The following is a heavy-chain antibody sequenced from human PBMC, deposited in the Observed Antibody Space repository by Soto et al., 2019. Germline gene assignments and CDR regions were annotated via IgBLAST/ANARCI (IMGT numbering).Heavy chain of an antibody. V-gene: IGHV4-59*08. CDR1: GGSISSYY. CDR3: ARHMDIVVVPAALFDY. CDR2: IYYSGST. D-gene: IGHD2-2*03. J-gene: IGHJ4*02. Sequence: SETLSLTCTVSGGSISSYYWSWIRQPPGKGLEWIGYIYYSGSTNYNPSLKSRVTISVDTSKNQFSLKLSSVTAADTAVYYCARHMDIVVVPAALFDYWGQGTLVTVSS.